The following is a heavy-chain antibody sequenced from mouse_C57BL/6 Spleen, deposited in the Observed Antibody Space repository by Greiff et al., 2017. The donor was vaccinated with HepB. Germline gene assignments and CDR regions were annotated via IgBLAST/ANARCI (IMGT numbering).Heavy chain of an antibody. V-gene: IGHV1-64*01. D-gene: IGHD2-5*01. J-gene: IGHJ2*01. CDR1: GYTFTSYW. Sequence: QVQLKQPGAELVKPGASVKLSCKASGYTFTSYWMHRVKQRPGQGLEWIGMIHPNSGSTNYNEKFKSKATLTVDKSSSTAYMQLSSLTSEDSAVYYCARSGSNYGFDYWGQGTTLTVSS. CDR2: IHPNSGST. CDR3: ARSGSNYGFDY.